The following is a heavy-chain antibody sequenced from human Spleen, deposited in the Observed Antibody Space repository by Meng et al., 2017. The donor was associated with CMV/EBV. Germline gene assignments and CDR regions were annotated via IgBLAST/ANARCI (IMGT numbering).Heavy chain of an antibody. Sequence: GGSLRLSCAASGFTFSSYAMHWVRQAPGKGLEWVAVISYDGSNKYYADSVKCRFTISRDNSKTTLYLQMNSLRVEDTAVYYCASHFFGEVIIEVGWLDPWGQGTVVTVSS. D-gene: IGHD3-3*01. J-gene: IGHJ5*02. CDR2: ISYDGSNK. CDR3: ASHFFGEVIIEVGWLDP. CDR1: GFTFSSYA. V-gene: IGHV3-30-3*01.